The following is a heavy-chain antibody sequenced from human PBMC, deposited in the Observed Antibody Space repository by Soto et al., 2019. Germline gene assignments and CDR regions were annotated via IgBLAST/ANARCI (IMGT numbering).Heavy chain of an antibody. D-gene: IGHD3-3*01. CDR1: GGSFSGYY. J-gene: IGHJ4*02. Sequence: SETLSLTCAVYGGSFSGYYWSWIRQPPGKGLEWIGEINHSGSTNYNPSLKSRVTISVDTSKNQFSLKLSSVTAADTAVYYCARIPLRVFWSGYKEYYFDYWGQGTLVTVSS. CDR2: INHSGST. V-gene: IGHV4-34*01. CDR3: ARIPLRVFWSGYKEYYFDY.